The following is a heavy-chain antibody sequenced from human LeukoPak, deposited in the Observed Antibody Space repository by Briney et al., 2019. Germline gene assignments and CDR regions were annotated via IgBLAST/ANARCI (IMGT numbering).Heavy chain of an antibody. D-gene: IGHD1-20*01. V-gene: IGHV3-7*01. Sequence: GSLRLSCAASGFTFSSYWMTRVRQAPGKGLEWVANIKQDGGEKYYVDSVKGRFTISRDNAKNSLYLQMNSLRAEDTAVYYCARDGITGTVAFDIWGQGTMVTVSS. CDR2: IKQDGGEK. CDR3: ARDGITGTVAFDI. J-gene: IGHJ3*02. CDR1: GFTFSSYW.